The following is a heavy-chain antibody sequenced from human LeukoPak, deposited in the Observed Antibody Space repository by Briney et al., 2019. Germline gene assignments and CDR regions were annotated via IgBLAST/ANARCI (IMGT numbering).Heavy chain of an antibody. D-gene: IGHD3-10*01. V-gene: IGHV1-46*01. Sequence: RASVKVSCKASGYTFTSYYMHWVRQAPGQGLEWMGTINPSGGSTSYAQKFQGRVIMTRDTPTSTVYMELSSLRSEDTAVYYCASELSRGDEGFDYWGQGTLVTVSS. CDR2: INPSGGST. CDR3: ASELSRGDEGFDY. J-gene: IGHJ4*02. CDR1: GYTFTSYY.